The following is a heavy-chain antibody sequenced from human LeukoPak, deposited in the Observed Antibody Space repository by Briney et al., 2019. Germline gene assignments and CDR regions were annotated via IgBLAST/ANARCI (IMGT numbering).Heavy chain of an antibody. CDR2: ASGSGGST. Sequence: PGGSLRLSCAASGFTFSSYAMSWVRQAPGKGLEWVSVASGSGGSTYYADSVKGRFTISRDNSKNTLYLQMNSLSADDTAVYYCAKVAHYYGSGSYYEYYFDYWGQGALVTVSS. D-gene: IGHD3-10*01. CDR3: AKVAHYYGSGSYYEYYFDY. V-gene: IGHV3-23*01. CDR1: GFTFSSYA. J-gene: IGHJ4*02.